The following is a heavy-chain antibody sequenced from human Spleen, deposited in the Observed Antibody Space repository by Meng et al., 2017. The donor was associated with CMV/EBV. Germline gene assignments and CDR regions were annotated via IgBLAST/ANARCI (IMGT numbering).Heavy chain of an antibody. CDR1: GGSVSSGSYY. CDR3: ARGGEQLYRGYYYYYGMDV. V-gene: IGHV4-61*01. Sequence: SETLSLTCTVSGGSVSSGSYYWSWIRQPPGKGLEWIGYIYYSGSTNYNPSLKSRMTISVDTSKNQFSLKLSSVTAADTAVYYCARGGEQLYRGYYYYYGMDVWGQGTTVTISS. J-gene: IGHJ6*02. D-gene: IGHD6-6*01. CDR2: IYYSGST.